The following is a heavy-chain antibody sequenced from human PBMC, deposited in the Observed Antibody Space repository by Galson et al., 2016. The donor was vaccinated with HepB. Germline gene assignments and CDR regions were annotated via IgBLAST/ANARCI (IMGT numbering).Heavy chain of an antibody. Sequence: SVKVSCKASGFTFTDYYIHWVRQAPGQGLEWMGWINPISGGRNYAQKFQGRITMTSDTSNTTAYMDLTSLRSDDTAVYYCARPTASGTYYNPFDYWGQGTLVTVSS. CDR2: INPISGGR. J-gene: IGHJ4*02. D-gene: IGHD3-10*01. V-gene: IGHV1-2*02. CDR3: ARPTASGTYYNPFDY. CDR1: GFTFTDYY.